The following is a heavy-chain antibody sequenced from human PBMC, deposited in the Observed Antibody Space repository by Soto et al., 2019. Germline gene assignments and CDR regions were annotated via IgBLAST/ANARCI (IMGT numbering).Heavy chain of an antibody. V-gene: IGHV3-30*03. CDR2: ISYDGNTQ. Sequence: QVQLVESGGGVVQPGRSLRLSCEVSGFAFNTSGMYWVRQSPGRGLEWVAVISYDGNTQYYAESLKGRFTISRDNSKNTLFMNMNRLRSEHTAVYYCATKVRVKNYYYYGMDTWGQGTMVTVSS. D-gene: IGHD2-21*01. CDR1: GFAFNTSG. CDR3: ATKVRVKNYYYYGMDT. J-gene: IGHJ6*02.